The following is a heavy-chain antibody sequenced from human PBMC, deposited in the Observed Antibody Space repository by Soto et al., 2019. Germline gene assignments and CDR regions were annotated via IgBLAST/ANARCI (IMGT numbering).Heavy chain of an antibody. V-gene: IGHV3-53*04. Sequence: EVQLVESGGGLDQRGGSLRISCAASGFTVSRNYMSWVRQAPGTGLEWVSIIQSGGTTYYADSVKGRFTMSRDNSKNTVSLQMINLRSQDTAVYFCARDPFGGHDLDMDVWGQGTAVTVSS. CDR3: ARDPFGGHDLDMDV. CDR2: IQSGGTT. J-gene: IGHJ6*02. D-gene: IGHD5-12*01. CDR1: GFTVSRNY.